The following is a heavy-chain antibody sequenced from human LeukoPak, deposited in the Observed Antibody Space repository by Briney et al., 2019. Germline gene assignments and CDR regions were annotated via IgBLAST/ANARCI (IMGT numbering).Heavy chain of an antibody. Sequence: GGSLRLSCAASGFTFSSYAMHWVRQAPGKGLEWVAVISYDGSNKYYADSVKGRFTISRDNSKNTLYLQMNSLRGEDTAVYYCAKDTADTAMVFDYWGQGTLVTVSS. CDR1: GFTFSSYA. CDR2: ISYDGSNK. CDR3: AKDTADTAMVFDY. V-gene: IGHV3-30-3*01. J-gene: IGHJ4*02. D-gene: IGHD5-18*01.